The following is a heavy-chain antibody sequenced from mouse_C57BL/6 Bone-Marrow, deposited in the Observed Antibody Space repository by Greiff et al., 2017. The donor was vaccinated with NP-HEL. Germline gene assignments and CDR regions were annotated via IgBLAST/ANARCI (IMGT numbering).Heavy chain of an antibody. Sequence: QVQLQQPGAELVKPGASVKVSCKASGYTFTSYWMHWVKQRPGQGLEWIGRIHPSDSDTNYNQKFTGKATLTVDKSSSPDYMQLSSLTSEYSAVYYCAIRAPLRAWFAYWGQGTLVTVSA. CDR2: IHPSDSDT. CDR1: GYTFTSYW. V-gene: IGHV1-74*01. D-gene: IGHD1-1*01. J-gene: IGHJ3*01. CDR3: AIRAPLRAWFAY.